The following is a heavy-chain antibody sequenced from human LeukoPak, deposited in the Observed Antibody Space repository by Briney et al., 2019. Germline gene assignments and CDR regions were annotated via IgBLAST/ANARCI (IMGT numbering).Heavy chain of an antibody. CDR1: GYTFTSYG. V-gene: IGHV1-18*01. D-gene: IGHD6-19*01. CDR3: ARWSSGNTIANWFDP. Sequence: ASVKVSCKASGYTFTSYGISWVRQAPGQGLEWMGWISAYNGNTNYAQKLQGRVTMTTDTSTSTAYMELRSLRSDDTAVYYCARWSSGNTIANWFDPWGQGTLVTVSS. CDR2: ISAYNGNT. J-gene: IGHJ5*02.